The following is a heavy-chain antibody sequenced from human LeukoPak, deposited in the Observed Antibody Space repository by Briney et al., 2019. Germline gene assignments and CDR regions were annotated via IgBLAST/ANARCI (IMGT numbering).Heavy chain of an antibody. CDR3: ARAPYCGGDCYPNWFDP. D-gene: IGHD2-21*02. J-gene: IGHJ5*02. CDR2: INPSGGST. V-gene: IGHV1-46*01. CDR1: GYTFTSYY. Sequence: GASVKVSCKASGYTFTSYYMHWVRQAPGQGLEWMGIINPSGGSTSYAQKFQGRVNMTRDTSTSTVYMELSSLRSEDTAVYYCARAPYCGGDCYPNWFDPWGQGTLVTVSS.